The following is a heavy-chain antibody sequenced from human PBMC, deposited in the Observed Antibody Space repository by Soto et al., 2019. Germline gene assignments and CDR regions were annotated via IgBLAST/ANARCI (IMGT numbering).Heavy chain of an antibody. D-gene: IGHD5-12*01. J-gene: IGHJ4*02. Sequence: GGSLRLSCAASGFTFSSYGMHWVRQAPGKGLEWVSYICYGGSTKYYADSVKGRFTISRDNAKNSLYLQMNSLRAEDTAVYYCARAPRSGYGKSHYWGQGTLVTVSS. CDR3: ARAPRSGYGKSHY. CDR2: ICYGGSTK. CDR1: GFTFSSYG. V-gene: IGHV3-48*01.